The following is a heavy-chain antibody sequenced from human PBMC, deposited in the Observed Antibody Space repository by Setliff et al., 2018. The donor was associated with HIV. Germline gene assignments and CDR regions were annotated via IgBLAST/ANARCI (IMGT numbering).Heavy chain of an antibody. J-gene: IGHJ4*02. CDR3: ATLQSSGWPHGIEY. D-gene: IGHD6-19*01. CDR2: INTSGRT. V-gene: IGHV4-4*08. CDR1: GVSISTYY. Sequence: LSLTCTVSGVSISTYYCSWIRQPPGKGLEWIGHINTSGRTTYNPSLKSRVTISVDTSKNQFSLKLTSVTAADTAVYYCATLQSSGWPHGIEYWGQGTLVTVSS.